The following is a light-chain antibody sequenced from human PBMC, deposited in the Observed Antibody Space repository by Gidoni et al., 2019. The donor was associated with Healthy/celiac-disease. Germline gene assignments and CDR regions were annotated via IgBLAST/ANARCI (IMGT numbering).Light chain of an antibody. Sequence: IVLTQSPGTLSLSPGERATLSCRASQSVSSSYLAWYQQKPGQAPRLFIYGASSRATGIPDRFSGSGSGTDFTLTISRLEPEDFAVYYCQQYGSSPFTFGPGTKVDIK. J-gene: IGKJ3*01. CDR3: QQYGSSPFT. CDR1: QSVSSSY. CDR2: GAS. V-gene: IGKV3-20*01.